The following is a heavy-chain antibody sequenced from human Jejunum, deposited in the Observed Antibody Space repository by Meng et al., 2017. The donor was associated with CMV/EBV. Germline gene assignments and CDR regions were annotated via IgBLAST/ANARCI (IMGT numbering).Heavy chain of an antibody. CDR1: GYY. CDR2: INHSGST. V-gene: IGHV4-34*01. CDR3: ARGIKGYCSRTTCYGNWYFDL. D-gene: IGHD2-2*01. Sequence: GYYWTWIRQPPGKGLEWIGEINHSGSTTYNPSLKSRVTISVDTSKYQVSLKLTSVTAADTAVYYCARGIKGYCSRTTCYGNWYFDLWGRGTLVTVSS. J-gene: IGHJ2*01.